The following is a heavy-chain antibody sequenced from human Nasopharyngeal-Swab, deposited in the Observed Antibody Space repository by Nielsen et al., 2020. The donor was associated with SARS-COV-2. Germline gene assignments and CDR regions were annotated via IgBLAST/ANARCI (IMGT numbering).Heavy chain of an antibody. V-gene: IGHV3-72*01. CDR3: ARTGRDHGSGNYYYAFDY. J-gene: IGHJ4*02. CDR2: IRDKANSYTT. CDR1: GFTFSDHY. D-gene: IGHD3-10*01. Sequence: GGSLRLSCAASGFTFSDHYMDWVRQAPGKGLEWVGRIRDKANSYTTEYAASVKGRFTISRDESKNSLYLQMNSLKSEDTAVYYCARTGRDHGSGNYYYAFDYWGQGNLVTVSS.